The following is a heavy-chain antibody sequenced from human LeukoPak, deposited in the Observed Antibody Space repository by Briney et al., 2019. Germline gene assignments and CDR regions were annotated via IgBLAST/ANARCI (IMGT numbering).Heavy chain of an antibody. V-gene: IGHV4-30-2*01. CDR3: AHAEKVAGTIDY. D-gene: IGHD6-19*01. J-gene: IGHJ4*02. CDR2: IYHSGST. Sequence: SETLSLTCAVSGGSISSGGYSWSWIRQPPGKGLEWIGYIYHSGSTYYNPSLKSRVTISVDRPKNQFSLKLSSATAADTAVYYCAHAEKVAGTIDYWGQGTLVTVSS. CDR1: GGSISSGGYS.